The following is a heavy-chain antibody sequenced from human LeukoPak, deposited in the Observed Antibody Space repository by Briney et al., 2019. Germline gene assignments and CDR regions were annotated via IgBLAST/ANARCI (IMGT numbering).Heavy chain of an antibody. D-gene: IGHD3-22*01. Sequence: PSETLSLTCTVSGGSISSYYWSWIRQPAGKGLEWIGRIYTSGSTNYNPSLKSRVTMSVDTSKNQFSLKLSSVTAADTAVYYCARGTYYYDSSGYRFDPWGQGTLVTVSS. CDR3: ARGTYYYDSSGYRFDP. V-gene: IGHV4-4*07. CDR2: IYTSGST. CDR1: GGSISSYY. J-gene: IGHJ5*02.